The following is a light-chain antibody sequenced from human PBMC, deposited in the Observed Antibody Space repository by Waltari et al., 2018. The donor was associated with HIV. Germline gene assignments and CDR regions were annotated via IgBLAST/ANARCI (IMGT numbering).Light chain of an antibody. Sequence: QSVLTQPPSASGTPGQRVAISCSGSSSNIGSNTVNWYQQLPGTAPKLLIYSNNHRPSGVPDRFSGSKSGTSASLAISGLQSDDEADYYCAAWDDSLNGYLFGTGTKVTVL. V-gene: IGLV1-44*01. CDR1: SSNIGSNT. CDR2: SNN. CDR3: AAWDDSLNGYL. J-gene: IGLJ1*01.